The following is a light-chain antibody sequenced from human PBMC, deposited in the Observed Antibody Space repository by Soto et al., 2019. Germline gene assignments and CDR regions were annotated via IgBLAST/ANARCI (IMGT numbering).Light chain of an antibody. CDR3: QQYDSYPLT. CDR2: SAS. CDR1: QSVRSSF. J-gene: IGKJ4*01. Sequence: EIVMTQSPATLSVSPGERATLSCRASQSVRSSFLAWYQQRPGQAPRLLIYSASTRATGIPARFSGSGSGTEFTLTISSLQPEDFATYYCQQYDSYPLTFGGGTKVDIK. V-gene: IGKV3-15*01.